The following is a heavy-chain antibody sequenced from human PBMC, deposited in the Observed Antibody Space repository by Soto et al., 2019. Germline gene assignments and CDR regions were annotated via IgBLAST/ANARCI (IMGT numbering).Heavy chain of an antibody. V-gene: IGHV1-3*01. Sequence: QVQLVQSGAEVKKPGASVKVSCKASGYTFTSYAMHWVRQAPGQRLEWMGWINAGNGNTKYSQKFQGRVTITRDTSASTAYMELSSLRSEDTAVYYCARNFGYSYGYQYYFDYWGQGTLVTVSS. D-gene: IGHD5-18*01. CDR3: ARNFGYSYGYQYYFDY. CDR2: INAGNGNT. CDR1: GYTFTSYA. J-gene: IGHJ4*02.